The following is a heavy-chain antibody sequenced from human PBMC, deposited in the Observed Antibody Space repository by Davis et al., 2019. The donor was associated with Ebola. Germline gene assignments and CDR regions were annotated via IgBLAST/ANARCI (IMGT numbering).Heavy chain of an antibody. CDR3: AQQLGDYGGNALRY. CDR1: GFTFTSYR. J-gene: IGHJ4*02. Sequence: AGSLTLSCAASGFTFTSYRMSWVRQAQGKGPEWVSSISSSDSYKNYADSVKGRFTIARDDAKKSLYLQMDSLRAEDTAVYYCAQQLGDYGGNALRYWGQGALIAVSS. D-gene: IGHD4-23*01. V-gene: IGHV3-21*05. CDR2: ISSSDSYK.